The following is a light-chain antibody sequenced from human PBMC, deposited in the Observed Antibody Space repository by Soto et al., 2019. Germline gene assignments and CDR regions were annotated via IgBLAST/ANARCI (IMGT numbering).Light chain of an antibody. Sequence: PWQRATLSFRASQSISTYLAWYQVKPGQDPRLLIYDASSRATCVPARFSGSGSGTDFSLTISRLETEDVAVYECQHSNNWPWTSGQGTKVDIK. V-gene: IGKV3-11*01. J-gene: IGKJ1*01. CDR2: DAS. CDR3: QHSNNWPWT. CDR1: QSISTY.